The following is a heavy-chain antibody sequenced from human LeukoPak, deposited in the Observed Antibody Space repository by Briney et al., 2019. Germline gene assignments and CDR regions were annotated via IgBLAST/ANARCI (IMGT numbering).Heavy chain of an antibody. Sequence: GGSRRLSCTTSGFNFGDHAMTWVRQAPGKGLEWVGFIRSKAYRGTTEYAASVKGRFTISRDDSKSVVYLQMNSLKSEDTAVYYCSRGPIQLWVHNGVDVWGQGTTVTVSS. D-gene: IGHD5-18*01. J-gene: IGHJ6*02. V-gene: IGHV3-49*04. CDR3: SRGPIQLWVHNGVDV. CDR2: IRSKAYRGTT. CDR1: GFNFGDHA.